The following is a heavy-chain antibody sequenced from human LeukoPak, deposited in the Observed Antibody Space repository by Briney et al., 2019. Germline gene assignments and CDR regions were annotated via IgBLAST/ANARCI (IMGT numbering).Heavy chain of an antibody. V-gene: IGHV2-5*02. CDR3: ALVMVRGVIDVNYFDY. D-gene: IGHD3-10*01. CDR1: GFSLSTSGVG. Sequence: SGPTLVKPTQTLTLTCTFSGFSLSTSGVGVGWIRQPPGKALEWLALIYWDDDKRYSPSLKSRLTITKDTSKNQVVLTMTNMDPVDTATYYCALVMVRGVIDVNYFDYWGQGTLVTVSS. CDR2: IYWDDDK. J-gene: IGHJ4*02.